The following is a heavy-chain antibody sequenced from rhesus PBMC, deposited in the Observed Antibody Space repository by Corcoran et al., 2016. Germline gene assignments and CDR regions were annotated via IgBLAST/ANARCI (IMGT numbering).Heavy chain of an antibody. V-gene: IGHV4-127*01. J-gene: IGHJ4*01. CDR1: GYSISTDYG. Sequence: QVQLQESGPGLVKSSETLSLTCAVSGYSISTDYGWSWIRQHPGKGRDGLGYIGGNSGAVDYRPSLKSRVTISKDTSKNQVSLNLSSVTAADTAVYYCAREMGAGSSIDYWGQGVLVTVSS. CDR2: IGGNSGAV. CDR3: AREMGAGSSIDY. D-gene: IGHD1-20*01.